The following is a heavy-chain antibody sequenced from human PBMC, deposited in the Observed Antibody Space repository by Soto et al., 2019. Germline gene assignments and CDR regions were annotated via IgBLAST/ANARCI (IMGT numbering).Heavy chain of an antibody. V-gene: IGHV3-30*18. CDR2: ISYDGSNK. J-gene: IGHJ6*02. CDR1: GFTFSSYG. Sequence: QVQLVESGGGVVQPGRSLRLSCAASGFTFSSYGMHWVRQAPGKGLEWVAVISYDGSNKYYADSVKGRFTISRDNSKNTLYLQMNSLRAEDTAVYYCAKAEVSLYYGMDVWGQGTTVTVSS. CDR3: AKAEVSLYYGMDV.